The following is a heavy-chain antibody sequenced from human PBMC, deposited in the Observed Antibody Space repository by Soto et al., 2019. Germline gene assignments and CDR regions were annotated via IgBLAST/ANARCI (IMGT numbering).Heavy chain of an antibody. J-gene: IGHJ4*02. V-gene: IGHV1-69*12. CDR1: GGTFSTYA. CDR3: ASGIQLWLRRINNGYSG. Sequence: QVQLVQSGAEVKKPESSVKVSCKAPGGTFSTYAISWVRQAPGQGLEWMGGISPMFGTANYAQRFQDRVTITADESTNTVYMELSSLRSEDTEGYFCASGIQLWLRRINNGYSGWGQGTLVTVSS. CDR2: ISPMFGTA. D-gene: IGHD5-18*01.